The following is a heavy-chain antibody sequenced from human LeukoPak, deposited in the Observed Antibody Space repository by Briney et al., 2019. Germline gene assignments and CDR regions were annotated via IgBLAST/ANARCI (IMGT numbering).Heavy chain of an antibody. J-gene: IGHJ4*02. CDR3: AKDRVGATTFEFDY. CDR2: IGGSGGST. Sequence: GGSLRLSCAASGFTFSSYAMSWVRQAPGTGLEWVSAIGGSGGSTYYADSVKGRFTISRDNSKNTLYLQMNSLRAEDTAVYYCAKDRVGATTFEFDYWGQGTLVTVSS. D-gene: IGHD1-26*01. CDR1: GFTFSSYA. V-gene: IGHV3-23*01.